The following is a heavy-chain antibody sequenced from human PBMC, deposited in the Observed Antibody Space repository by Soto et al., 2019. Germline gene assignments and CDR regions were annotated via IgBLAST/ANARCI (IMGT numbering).Heavy chain of an antibody. V-gene: IGHV3-15*01. CDR1: GFTFSNAW. CDR2: IKSKTDGGTT. Sequence: EVQLVESGGGLVQPGGSLRLSCAASGFTFSNAWMSWVRQAPGKGLEWVGRIKSKTDGGTTDYAAPVKGRFTISRDDSKNTLYLQMNSLKTEDTAVYYCTTDRFCSGGSCYDRPMYWYFDLWGRGTLVTVSS. J-gene: IGHJ2*01. D-gene: IGHD2-15*01. CDR3: TTDRFCSGGSCYDRPMYWYFDL.